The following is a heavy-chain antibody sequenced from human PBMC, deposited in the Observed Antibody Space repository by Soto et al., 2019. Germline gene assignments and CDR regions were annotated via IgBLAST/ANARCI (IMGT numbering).Heavy chain of an antibody. D-gene: IGHD3-16*01. CDR1: GFSFSTYN. J-gene: IGHJ5*02. CDR2: IDASSTHI. V-gene: IGHV3-21*01. Sequence: EVPLVESGGGLVKPGGSLRLSCAASGFSFSTYNMNWVRQAPGKGLEWVSSIDASSTHIYYADSVKGRFTISRDNGKRSLYLQMDSLRAEDTALYYCVRQQYDFLVDPWGQGTLVTVSS. CDR3: VRQQYDFLVDP.